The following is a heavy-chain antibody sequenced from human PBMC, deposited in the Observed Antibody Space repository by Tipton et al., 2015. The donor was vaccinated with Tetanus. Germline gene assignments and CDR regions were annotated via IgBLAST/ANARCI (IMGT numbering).Heavy chain of an antibody. D-gene: IGHD5-24*01. CDR2: ISNGNT. CDR1: RGPISSYY. J-gene: IGHJ4*02. V-gene: IGHV4-4*07. Sequence: TLSLTCTVSRGPISSYYWSWIRQPAGKGLEWVGHISNGNTDYSTSLKSRVTLSGDLSKNQFSLQLRAVTAADTAVYYCARGITDGYNRRLDYWGQGLRVAVS. CDR3: ARGITDGYNRRLDY.